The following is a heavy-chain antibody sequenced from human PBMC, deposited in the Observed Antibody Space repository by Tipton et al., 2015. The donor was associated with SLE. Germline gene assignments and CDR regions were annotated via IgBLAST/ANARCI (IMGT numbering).Heavy chain of an antibody. CDR2: IYYSGST. CDR3: ARNLYPITL. CDR1: GGSFSGYY. V-gene: IGHV4-34*09. Sequence: TLSLTCAVYGGSFSGYYWSWIRQPPGKGLEWIGYIYYSGSTYYNPSLKSRVTISVDTSKNQFSLKLSSVTAADTAVYYCARNLYPITLWGQGTLVTVSS. D-gene: IGHD1-14*01. J-gene: IGHJ4*02.